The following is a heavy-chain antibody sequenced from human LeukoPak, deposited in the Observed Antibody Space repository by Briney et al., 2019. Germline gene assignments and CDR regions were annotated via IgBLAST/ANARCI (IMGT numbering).Heavy chain of an antibody. Sequence: GASVKVSCKVSGYTLTELSMHWVRQAPGKGLEWMGGFDPEDGETIYAQKFQGRVTMTEDTSTDTAYMELSSLRSEDTAVYYCATVHSSGHPRAFDIWGQGTMVTVS. D-gene: IGHD3-22*01. CDR1: GYTLTELS. CDR3: ATVHSSGHPRAFDI. J-gene: IGHJ3*02. V-gene: IGHV1-24*01. CDR2: FDPEDGET.